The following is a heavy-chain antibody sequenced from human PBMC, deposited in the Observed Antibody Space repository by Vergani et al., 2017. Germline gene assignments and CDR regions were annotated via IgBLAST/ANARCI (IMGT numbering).Heavy chain of an antibody. CDR1: GYTFTGYY. V-gene: IGHV1-2*02. J-gene: IGHJ3*02. D-gene: IGHD3-10*01. CDR2: INPNSGGT. CDR3: ARVLWFGELFFDAFDI. Sequence: QVQLVQSGAEVKKPGASVKVSCKASGYTFTGYYMHWVRQAPGQGLEWMGWINPNSGGTNYAQKFQGRVTMTRETSISTAYMELSRLRSDDTAVYYCARVLWFGELFFDAFDIWGQGTMVTVSS.